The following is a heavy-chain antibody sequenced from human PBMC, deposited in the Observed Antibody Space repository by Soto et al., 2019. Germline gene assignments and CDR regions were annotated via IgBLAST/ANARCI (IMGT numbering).Heavy chain of an antibody. CDR2: INHSGRT. CDR3: ARRSSSWAQGDYYGMDV. Sequence: QVQLQQWGAGLLKPSETLSLTCAVYGGSFSGYYWSWIRQPPGKGLEWIGEINHSGRTNYNPSLKSRVTVSVDTSKNQFSLKRSSVTAADTAVYYCARRSSSWAQGDYYGMDVWGQGTTVTVSS. CDR1: GGSFSGYY. V-gene: IGHV4-34*01. D-gene: IGHD6-13*01. J-gene: IGHJ6*02.